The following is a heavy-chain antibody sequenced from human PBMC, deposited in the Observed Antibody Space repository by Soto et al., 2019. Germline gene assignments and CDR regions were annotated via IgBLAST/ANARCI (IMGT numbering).Heavy chain of an antibody. V-gene: IGHV3-21*01. CDR1: GFTFSSYS. CDR2: ISSSSSYI. J-gene: IGHJ3*02. D-gene: IGHD3-3*01. CDR3: ARDLEYDFWSGYYAFDI. Sequence: GGSLRLSCAASGFTFSSYSMNWVRQAPGKGLEWVSSISSSSSYIYYADSVKGRFTISRDNAKNSLYLQMNSLRAEDTAVYYCARDLEYDFWSGYYAFDIWGQGTMVTVSS.